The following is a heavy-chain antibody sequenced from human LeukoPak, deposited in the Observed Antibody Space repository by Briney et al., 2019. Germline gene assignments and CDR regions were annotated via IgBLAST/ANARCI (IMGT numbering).Heavy chain of an antibody. CDR3: ARGVGVVPAALTYNWFDP. CDR2: IKQDGSEK. V-gene: IGHV3-7*03. Sequence: GGSLRLSCAASGFTFSSYWMSWVRQAPGKGLEWVANIKQDGSEKYYVDSVKGRFTISRDNTKGSLFLQLNSLRAEDTAVYYCARGVGVVPAALTYNWFDPWGQGTLVTVSS. D-gene: IGHD2-2*01. J-gene: IGHJ5*02. CDR1: GFTFSSYW.